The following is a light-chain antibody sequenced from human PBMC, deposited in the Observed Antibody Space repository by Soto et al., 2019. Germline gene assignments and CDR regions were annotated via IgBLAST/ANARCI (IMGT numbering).Light chain of an antibody. CDR2: DNN. Sequence: QSVLTQPPSVSGAPGQRVTISCTGSSSNIGAGYDLHWYQQLPGIAPKLLIYDNNKRPSGIPDRFSGSKSGTSGTLDITGLQTGDEADYYCATWDGSLPAEVFGGGTKLTVL. J-gene: IGLJ2*01. V-gene: IGLV1-51*01. CDR3: ATWDGSLPAEV. CDR1: SSNIGAGY.